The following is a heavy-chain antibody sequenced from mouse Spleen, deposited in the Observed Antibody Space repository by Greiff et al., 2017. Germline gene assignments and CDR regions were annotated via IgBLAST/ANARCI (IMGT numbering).Heavy chain of an antibody. Sequence: VQLQESGAELVMPGASVKLSCKASGYTFTSYWMHWVKQRPGQGLEWIGEIDPSDSYTNYNQKFKGKATLTVDKSSSTAYMQLSSLTSEDSAVYYCARSAGTDYWGQGTTLTVSS. CDR2: IDPSDSYT. CDR3: ARSAGTDY. D-gene: IGHD4-1*01. J-gene: IGHJ2*01. CDR1: GYTFTSYW. V-gene: IGHV1-69*01.